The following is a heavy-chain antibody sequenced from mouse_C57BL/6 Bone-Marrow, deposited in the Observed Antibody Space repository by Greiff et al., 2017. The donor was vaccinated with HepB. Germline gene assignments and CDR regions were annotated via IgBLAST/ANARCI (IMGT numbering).Heavy chain of an antibody. CDR2: INPSNGGT. CDR3: ALWLRRPYYFDY. CDR1: GYTFTSYW. D-gene: IGHD2-2*01. J-gene: IGHJ2*01. Sequence: QVQLKQSGTELVKPGASVKLSCKASGYTFTSYWMHWVKQRPGQGLEWIGNINPSNGGTNYNEKFKSKATLTVDKSSSTAYMQLSSLTSEDSAVYYCALWLRRPYYFDYWGQGTTLTVSS. V-gene: IGHV1-53*01.